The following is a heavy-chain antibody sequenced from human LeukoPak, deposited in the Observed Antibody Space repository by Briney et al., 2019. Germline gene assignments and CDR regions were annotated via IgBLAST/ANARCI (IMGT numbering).Heavy chain of an antibody. CDR1: GFSASSNY. Sequence: GGSLRLSCAVSGFSASSNYMNWVRQAPGRGLEWVSVLYRDGSTYYADSVKGRFTISRDNSKNTLYLQMNSLRAEDTAVYYCAKGSKEVRGVIINPYSTGYYYMDVWGKGTTVTVSS. CDR3: AKGSKEVRGVIINPYSTGYYYMDV. J-gene: IGHJ6*03. V-gene: IGHV3-53*01. D-gene: IGHD3-10*01. CDR2: LYRDGST.